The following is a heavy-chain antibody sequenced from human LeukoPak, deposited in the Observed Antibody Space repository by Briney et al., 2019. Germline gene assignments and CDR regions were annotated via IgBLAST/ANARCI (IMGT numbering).Heavy chain of an antibody. D-gene: IGHD5-12*01. CDR3: ARDIVATIELLSDY. J-gene: IGHJ4*02. CDR2: ISAYNGNT. CDR1: GYTFTSYG. Sequence: ASVKVSCKASGYTFTSYGISWVRQAPGRGLEWMGWISAYNGNTNYAQKLQGRVTMTTDTSTSTAYMELRSLRSDDTAVYYCARDIVATIELLSDYWGQGTLVTVSS. V-gene: IGHV1-18*01.